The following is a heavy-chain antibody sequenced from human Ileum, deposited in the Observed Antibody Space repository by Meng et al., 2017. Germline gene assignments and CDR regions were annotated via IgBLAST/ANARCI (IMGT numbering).Heavy chain of an antibody. V-gene: IGHV4-39*07. J-gene: IGHJ4*02. CDR3: ARDIGGTPADY. Sequence: QLQLQESGPGLLRPSGTLSLTCAVSGLYINSSGYYWGWIRQPPGKEMEWIGSLSHGGTTVYNPSLNSRVTISRETSKNQFSLKVTSVTAADTAVYYCARDIGGTPADYWGQGTLVTVSS. D-gene: IGHD1-14*01. CDR2: LSHGGTT. CDR1: GLYINSSGYY.